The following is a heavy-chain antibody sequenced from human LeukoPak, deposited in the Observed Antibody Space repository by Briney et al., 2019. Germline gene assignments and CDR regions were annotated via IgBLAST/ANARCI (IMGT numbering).Heavy chain of an antibody. CDR2: ISSSSSYI. CDR1: GFTFSSYS. J-gene: IGHJ3*02. Sequence: GSLRLSCAASGFTFSSYSMNWVRQAPGKGLEWVSSISSSSSYIYYADSVKGRFTISRDNAKNSLYLQMNSLRAEDTAVYYCARDHRVTMVRGVKGHDAFDIWGQGTMVTVSS. D-gene: IGHD3-10*01. V-gene: IGHV3-21*01. CDR3: ARDHRVTMVRGVKGHDAFDI.